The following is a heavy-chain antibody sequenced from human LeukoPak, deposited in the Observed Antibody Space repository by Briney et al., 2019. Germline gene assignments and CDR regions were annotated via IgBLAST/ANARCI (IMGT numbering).Heavy chain of an antibody. D-gene: IGHD3-10*01. Sequence: PGGSLRLSCAASGFTFSSYAMGWVRQAPGKGLEWVSAISGSGGYTYYADSVKGRFTVSRDDSKNTLYLQMNSLRAEDTAVYYCARYLVRGAMIAYFDYWGQGTLVTVSS. J-gene: IGHJ4*02. V-gene: IGHV3-23*01. CDR1: GFTFSSYA. CDR3: ARYLVRGAMIAYFDY. CDR2: ISGSGGYT.